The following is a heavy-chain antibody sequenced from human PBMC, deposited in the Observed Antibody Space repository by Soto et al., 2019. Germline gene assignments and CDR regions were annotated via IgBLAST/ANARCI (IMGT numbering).Heavy chain of an antibody. CDR1: GGSISSYY. CDR3: ARTYYDFWRPNWFDP. D-gene: IGHD3-3*01. V-gene: IGHV4-59*01. CDR2: IYYSGST. Sequence: SETLSLTCTVSGGSISSYYWSWIRQPPGKGLEWIGYIYYSGSTNYNPSLKSRVTISVDTSKNQFSLKLSSVTAADTAVYYCARTYYDFWRPNWFDPWGQGTLVTVSS. J-gene: IGHJ5*02.